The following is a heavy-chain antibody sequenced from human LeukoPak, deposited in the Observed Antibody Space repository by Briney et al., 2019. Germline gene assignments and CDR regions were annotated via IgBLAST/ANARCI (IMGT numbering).Heavy chain of an antibody. V-gene: IGHV3-48*04. CDR2: ISSSSSTI. CDR1: GFTFSSYS. Sequence: PGGSLRLSCAASGFTFSSYSINWVRQAPGKGLEWVSYISSSSSTIYYADSVKGRFTISRDNAKNSLYLQMNSLRAEDTAVYYCLTTVTTVDYWGQGTLVTVSS. CDR3: LTTVTTVDY. J-gene: IGHJ4*02. D-gene: IGHD4-11*01.